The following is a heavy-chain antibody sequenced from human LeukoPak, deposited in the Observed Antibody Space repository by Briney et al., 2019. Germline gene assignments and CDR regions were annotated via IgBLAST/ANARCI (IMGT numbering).Heavy chain of an antibody. D-gene: IGHD2-2*02. CDR1: GGSFSGYY. J-gene: IGHJ6*03. CDR2: INHSGST. CDR3: ARAGLNIVVVPAAIQGYYYYYMDV. V-gene: IGHV4-34*01. Sequence: PSETLSLTCAVYGGSFSGYYWSWIRQPPGEGLEWIGEINHSGSTNYNPSLKSRVTISVDTSKNQFSLKLSSVTAADTAVYYCARAGLNIVVVPAAIQGYYYYYMDVWGKGTTVTVSS.